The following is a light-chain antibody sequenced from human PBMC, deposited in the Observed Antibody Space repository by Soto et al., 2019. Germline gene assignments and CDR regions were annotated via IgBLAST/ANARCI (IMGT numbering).Light chain of an antibody. CDR2: GNN. J-gene: IGLJ1*01. V-gene: IGLV1-44*01. CDR3: AAWDDSLNGYV. CDR1: SSNIGSNT. Sequence: QSSLTQPPSASETPGRRVTISCSGSSSNIGSNTVNWYQQFPETAPKLLIFGNNQRPSGVPDRFSGSKSGTSASLAISGLQSEDEADYYCAAWDDSLNGYVFGTGTKVTVL.